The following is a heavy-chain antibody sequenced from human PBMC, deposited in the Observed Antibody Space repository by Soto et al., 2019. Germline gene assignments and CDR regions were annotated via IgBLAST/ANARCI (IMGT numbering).Heavy chain of an antibody. J-gene: IGHJ5*02. V-gene: IGHV4-30-2*01. CDR1: GGSISSGGYS. Sequence: PSETLSLTCAVSGGSISSGGYSWSWIRQPPGKGLEWIGYIYHSGGTTYNPSLKSRATISIDTSKSQFSLTLSSVTAADTALYYCARSYYNILTGYYTWGQGTQVTVSS. D-gene: IGHD3-9*01. CDR3: ARSYYNILTGYYT. CDR2: IYHSGGT.